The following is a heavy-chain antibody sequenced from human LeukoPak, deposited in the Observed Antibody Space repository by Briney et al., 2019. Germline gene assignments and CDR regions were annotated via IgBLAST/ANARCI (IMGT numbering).Heavy chain of an antibody. CDR3: ARGYYYDSSGYYQLDY. CDR1: GYTFTGYY. CDR2: INPNSGGT. D-gene: IGHD3-22*01. V-gene: IGHV1-2*02. Sequence: ASVKVSCKASGYTFTGYYMHWVRQAPGQGLEWMGWINPNSGGTNHAQKFQGRVTMTRDTSISTAYMELSRLRSDDTAVYYCARGYYYDSSGYYQLDYWGQGTLVTVSS. J-gene: IGHJ4*02.